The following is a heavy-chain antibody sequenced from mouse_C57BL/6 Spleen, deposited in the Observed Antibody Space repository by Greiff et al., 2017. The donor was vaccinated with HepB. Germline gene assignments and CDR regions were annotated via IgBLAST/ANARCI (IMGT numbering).Heavy chain of an antibody. J-gene: IGHJ3*01. CDR2: INPNYGTT. V-gene: IGHV1-39*01. CDR1: GYSFTDYN. D-gene: IGHD6-1*01. CDR3: ARTHNLGTGGFAY. Sequence: EVKLVESGPELVKPGASVKISCKASGYSFTDYNMNWVKQSNGKSLEWIGVINPNYGTTSYNQKFKGKATLTVDQSSSTAYMQLNSLTSEDSAVYYCARTHNLGTGGFAYWGQGTLVTVSA.